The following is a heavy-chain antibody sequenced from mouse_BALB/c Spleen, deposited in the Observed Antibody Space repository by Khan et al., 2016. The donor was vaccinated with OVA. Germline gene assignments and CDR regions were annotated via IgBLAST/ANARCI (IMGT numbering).Heavy chain of an antibody. CDR2: INYSGTV. J-gene: IGHJ1*01. CDR3: ARDYGRCNWVVDV. Sequence: VQLKQSGPGLVKPSQTVSLTCTVTGISITSGNYRWSWIRQFPGNKLEWIGNINYSGTVTYHPPLTSRTTITRDTSKNQCFLELNSLTAEDTATYYCARDYGRCNWVVDVWGEGTTVTVSS. D-gene: IGHD1-1*01. V-gene: IGHV3-5*02. CDR1: GISITSGNYR.